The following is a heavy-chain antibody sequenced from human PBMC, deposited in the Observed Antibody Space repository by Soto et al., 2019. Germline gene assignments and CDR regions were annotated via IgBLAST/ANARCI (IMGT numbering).Heavy chain of an antibody. CDR2: INHSGST. V-gene: IGHV4-34*01. CDR3: ATRGGGPENWFDP. D-gene: IGHD3-10*01. CDR1: GGSFSGYY. J-gene: IGHJ5*02. Sequence: SETLSLTCAVYGGSFSGYYWSWIRQPPGKGLEWIGEINHSGSTNYNPSLKSRVTISVDTSKNQFSLKLSSVTAADTAVYYRATRGGGPENWFDPWGQGTLVTVSS.